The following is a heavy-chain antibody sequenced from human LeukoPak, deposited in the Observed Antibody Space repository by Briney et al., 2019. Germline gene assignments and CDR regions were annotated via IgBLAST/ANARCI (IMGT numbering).Heavy chain of an antibody. J-gene: IGHJ5*02. CDR2: IYPGDSDT. CDR1: GYSFTSYW. Sequence: GESLKISCKGSGYSFTSYWIGWVRQMPGKGLEWMGIIYPGDSDTRYSPSFQGQVTISADKSISTAYLQWSSLKASDTAMYYCARRYCSSTSCFAGVSWFDPWGQGTLVTVSS. CDR3: ARRYCSSTSCFAGVSWFDP. D-gene: IGHD2-2*01. V-gene: IGHV5-51*01.